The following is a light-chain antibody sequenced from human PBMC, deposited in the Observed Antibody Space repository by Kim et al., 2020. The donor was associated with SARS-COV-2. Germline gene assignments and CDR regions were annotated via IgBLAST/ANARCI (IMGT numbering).Light chain of an antibody. CDR1: QSISDW. CDR2: KAS. V-gene: IGKV1-5*03. CDR3: QQYNSYST. J-gene: IGKJ1*01. Sequence: DIQMTQSPSTLSASVGDRVTITCRASQSISDWLAWYQQKPGKAPKLLIYKASSLESEVPSRFSGSGSGTEFTLTISSLQPDDFAIYYCQQYNSYSTFGQETKLDIK.